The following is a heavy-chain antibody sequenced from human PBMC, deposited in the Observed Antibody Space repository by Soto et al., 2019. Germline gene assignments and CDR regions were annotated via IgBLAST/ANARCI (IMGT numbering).Heavy chain of an antibody. Sequence: ASVTVSCKASGYTFTSYAMHWVRQAPGHRLEWMGWINAGNGNTKYSQKFQGRVTITRDTSASTAYMELSSLRSEDTAVYYCARTTRQYQLLYYMWGQGTLVTVSS. V-gene: IGHV1-3*01. CDR3: ARTTRQYQLLYYM. CDR2: INAGNGNT. D-gene: IGHD2-2*02. CDR1: GYTFTSYA. J-gene: IGHJ4*02.